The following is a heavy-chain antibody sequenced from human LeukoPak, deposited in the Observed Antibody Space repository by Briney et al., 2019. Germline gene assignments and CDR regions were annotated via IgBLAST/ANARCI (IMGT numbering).Heavy chain of an antibody. D-gene: IGHD3-22*01. CDR1: GFTFSGHN. J-gene: IGHJ4*02. Sequence: PGGSLRLSCAASGFTFSGHNMNWVRQAPGKGLEWISFVSISSGTIYYADSVKGRFRISRDNAKSSLDLEMNSLKTEDTAVYHCTTNLAFYHSSGYPYWGQGTLVTVSS. CDR2: VSISSGTI. V-gene: IGHV3-48*04. CDR3: TTNLAFYHSSGYPY.